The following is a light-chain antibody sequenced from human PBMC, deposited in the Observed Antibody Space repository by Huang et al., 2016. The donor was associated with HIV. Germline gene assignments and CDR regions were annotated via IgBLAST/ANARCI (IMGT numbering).Light chain of an antibody. Sequence: DIQMTQSPSSLSASVGDRVTIACRASQSIRKFLHWYQQKPGEAPKLLMHSASSLQSGVPSRFSGSGSGTDFTLTITSLQPEDFATYYCQQTDNTPRTFGQGTKVVIK. V-gene: IGKV1-39*01. CDR3: QQTDNTPRT. CDR1: QSIRKF. CDR2: SAS. J-gene: IGKJ1*01.